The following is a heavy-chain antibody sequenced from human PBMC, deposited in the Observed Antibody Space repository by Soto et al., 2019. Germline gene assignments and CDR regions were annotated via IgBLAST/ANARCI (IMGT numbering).Heavy chain of an antibody. Sequence: EVQLVESGGGLVQPGGSLRLSCAASGFTSYEYAMHGVRHAPGKGLEWVSGTSWNSGSMSYADSVKGRFTISSDSAKISLYLQMNSLRPEVTAVYYGARAHHYGAYVGWFDPCG. D-gene: IGHD4-17*01. J-gene: IGHJ5*02. V-gene: IGHV3-9*02. CDR1: GFTSYEYA. CDR2: TSWNSGSM. CDR3: ARAHHYGAYVGWFDP.